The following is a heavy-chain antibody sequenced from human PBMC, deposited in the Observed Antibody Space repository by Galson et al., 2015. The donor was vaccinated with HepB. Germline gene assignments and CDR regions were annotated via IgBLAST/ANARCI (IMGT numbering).Heavy chain of an antibody. CDR2: FDPEDGET. J-gene: IGHJ4*02. CDR3: ATDRSGYYSLDY. D-gene: IGHD3-22*01. V-gene: IGHV1-24*01. Sequence: QSGAEVKKPGESLKVSCKVSGYTLTELSIHWVRQAPGKGLEWMGGFDPEDGETIYAQKFQGRVTMTEDTSTDTAYMELSSLRSEDTAMYYCATDRSGYYSLDYWGQGTLVTVSS. CDR1: GYTLTELS.